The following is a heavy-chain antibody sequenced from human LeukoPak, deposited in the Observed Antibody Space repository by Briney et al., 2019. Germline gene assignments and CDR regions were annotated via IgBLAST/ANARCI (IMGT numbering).Heavy chain of an antibody. D-gene: IGHD4-17*01. J-gene: IGHJ3*02. Sequence: PSETLSLTCIVSDASFSSHYWTWNRQPPGKGLEWIGYISYTGSTNYNPSLKSRVTISVDTSKNQFSLKLSSVTAADTAVYYCARDPTTVTKGFDIWGQGTMVTVSS. CDR2: ISYTGST. CDR1: DASFSSHY. V-gene: IGHV4-59*11. CDR3: ARDPTTVTKGFDI.